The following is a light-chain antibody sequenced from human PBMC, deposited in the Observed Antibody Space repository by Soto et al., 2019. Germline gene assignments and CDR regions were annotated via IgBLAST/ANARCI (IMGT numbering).Light chain of an antibody. CDR2: GNS. J-gene: IGLJ3*02. V-gene: IGLV1-40*01. Sequence: QSVLTQPPSVSGAPGQRVTISCTGSSSNIGAGYDVHWYQQLPGTAPKLLIYGNSNRPSGVPDRFPGYKSGTSATLAITGLQAEDEADYYCLYYDRTPTDPNCVCDSGTKLTV. CDR1: SSNIGAGYD. CDR3: LYYDRTPTDPNCV.